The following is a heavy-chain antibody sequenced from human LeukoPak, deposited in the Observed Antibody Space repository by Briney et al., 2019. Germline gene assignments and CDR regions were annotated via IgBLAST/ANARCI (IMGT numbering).Heavy chain of an antibody. J-gene: IGHJ4*02. CDR3: ASWRRVRGVIDY. D-gene: IGHD3-10*01. CDR1: GLTVSSNS. Sequence: PGGSLRLSCTVSGLTVSSNSMSWVRQAPGKGLEWVSFIYSDNTHYSDSVKGRFTISRDNSKNTLYLQMNSLRAEDTAVYYCASWRRVRGVIDYWGQGTLVTVSS. CDR2: IYSDNT. V-gene: IGHV3-53*01.